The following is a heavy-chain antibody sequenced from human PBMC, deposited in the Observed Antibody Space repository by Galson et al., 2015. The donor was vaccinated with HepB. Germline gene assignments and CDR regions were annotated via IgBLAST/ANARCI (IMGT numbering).Heavy chain of an antibody. Sequence: TLSLTCAVSGGSISSSNWWSWVRQPPGKGLEWIGEIYHSGSTNYNPSLKSRVTISVDKSKNQFSLKLSSVTAADTAVYYCARELPRYCSSTSCPNWFDPWGQGTLVTVSS. V-gene: IGHV4-4*02. CDR1: GGSISSSNW. D-gene: IGHD2-2*01. J-gene: IGHJ5*02. CDR2: IYHSGST. CDR3: ARELPRYCSSTSCPNWFDP.